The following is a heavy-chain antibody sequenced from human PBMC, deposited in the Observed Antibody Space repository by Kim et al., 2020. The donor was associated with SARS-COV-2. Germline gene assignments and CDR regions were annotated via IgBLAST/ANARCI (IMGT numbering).Heavy chain of an antibody. V-gene: IGHV3-11*04. J-gene: IGHJ4*02. Sequence: AASVKGRFTISRDNAKSSLYLKMNSLRAEDTAVYYCARDTLSGSYFPIDYWGQGTLVTVSS. CDR3: ARDTLSGSYFPIDY. D-gene: IGHD1-26*01.